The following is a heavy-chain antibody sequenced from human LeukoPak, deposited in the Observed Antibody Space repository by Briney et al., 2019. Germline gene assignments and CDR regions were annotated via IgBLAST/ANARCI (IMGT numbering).Heavy chain of an antibody. Sequence: GGSLRLSCAASGFTFSSYSMHWIRQAPGKGLEWVSYISGSSRTMYYADSVKGRFTISRDNAKSSLYLQMNSLRAEDTAVYYCARDLGLYDYGGNIDYWGQGTLVTVSS. J-gene: IGHJ4*02. CDR2: ISGSSRTM. V-gene: IGHV3-48*04. CDR1: GFTFSSYS. CDR3: ARDLGLYDYGGNIDY. D-gene: IGHD4-23*01.